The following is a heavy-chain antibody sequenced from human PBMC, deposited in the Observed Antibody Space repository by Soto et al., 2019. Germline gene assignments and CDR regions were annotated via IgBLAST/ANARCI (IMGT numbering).Heavy chain of an antibody. CDR1: GGSISSYF. V-gene: IGHV4-59*03. CDR3: VSSRTAVFGDALDI. CDR2: IYDSGDA. Sequence: QVQLQQSGPGLVKPSETLSLTCSVSGGSISSYFKNWIRQAPGKGLEWIGCIYDSGDANYNPSLKSRVTISLDTSKNQFSLKLSSVTAADTAVYYCVSSRTAVFGDALDICALGTMVTVSS. J-gene: IGHJ3*02. D-gene: IGHD3-3*01.